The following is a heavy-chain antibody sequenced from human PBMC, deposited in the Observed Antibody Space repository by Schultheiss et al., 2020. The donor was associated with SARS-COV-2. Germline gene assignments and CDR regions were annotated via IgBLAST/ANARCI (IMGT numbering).Heavy chain of an antibody. CDR1: GYTVTALS. CDR3: ARPRVAGFDAFDI. J-gene: IGHJ3*02. Sequence: ASVKVSCKVSGYTVTALSMHWVRQAPGQGLEWMGWINPNSGGTNYAQKFQGRVTMTRDTSISTAYMELSRLRSDDTAVYYCARPRVAGFDAFDIWGQVTMVTVSS. CDR2: INPNSGGT. D-gene: IGHD6-19*01. V-gene: IGHV1-2*02.